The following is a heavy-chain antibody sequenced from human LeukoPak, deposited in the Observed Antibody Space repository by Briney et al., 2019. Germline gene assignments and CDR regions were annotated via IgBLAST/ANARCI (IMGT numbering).Heavy chain of an antibody. J-gene: IGHJ4*02. CDR1: GGTFSSYA. D-gene: IGHD2-15*01. Sequence: ASVKVSCKASGGTFSSYAISWVRQAPGQGLEWMGRIIPILGIANYAQKFQGRVTITADKSTSTAYMELSSMRSEDTAVYYCASRQGLGLLPFDYWGQGTLVTVSS. CDR3: ASRQGLGLLPFDY. CDR2: IIPILGIA. V-gene: IGHV1-69*04.